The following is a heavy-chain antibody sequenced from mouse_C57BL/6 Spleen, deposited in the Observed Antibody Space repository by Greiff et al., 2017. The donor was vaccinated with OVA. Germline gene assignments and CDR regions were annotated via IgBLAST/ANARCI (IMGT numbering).Heavy chain of an antibody. CDR1: GYAFSSSW. Sequence: VQLQESGPELVKPGASVKISCKASGYAFSSSWMNWVKQRPGKGLEWIGRIYPGDGDTNYNGKFKGKATLTADKSSSTAYMQLSSLTSEDSAVYLCARGDGNRNFDYWGKGTTLTVSS. CDR3: ARGDGNRNFDY. J-gene: IGHJ2*01. D-gene: IGHD2-1*01. V-gene: IGHV1-82*01. CDR2: IYPGDGDT.